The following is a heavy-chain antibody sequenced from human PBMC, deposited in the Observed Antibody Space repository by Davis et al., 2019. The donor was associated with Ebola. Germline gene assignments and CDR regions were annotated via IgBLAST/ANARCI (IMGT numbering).Heavy chain of an antibody. V-gene: IGHV3-30*18. Sequence: GGSLRLSCAASGFTFSDYYMSWIRQAPGKGLEWVAVISYDGSYKFYADSLKGRFTISRDNSKKTLYLQMSSPRTEDTAVYYCAKGQDSGMAPGDYWGQGTVVTVSS. CDR2: ISYDGSYK. D-gene: IGHD5-18*01. J-gene: IGHJ4*02. CDR3: AKGQDSGMAPGDY. CDR1: GFTFSDYY.